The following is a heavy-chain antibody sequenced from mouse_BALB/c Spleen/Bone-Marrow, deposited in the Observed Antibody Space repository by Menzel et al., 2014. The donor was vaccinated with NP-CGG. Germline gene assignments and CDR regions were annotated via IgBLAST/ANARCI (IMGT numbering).Heavy chain of an antibody. V-gene: IGHV14-3*02. Sequence: VQLQQSGVELVKPGASVKLSCTASGFNIKDTYMHWVKQRPEQGLEWIGRIDPANGNTKYDPKFQGKATITADTSSNTAYLQLSSLTSEDTAVYYCANYDYGWYFDVWGAGTTVTVSS. CDR2: IDPANGNT. J-gene: IGHJ1*01. D-gene: IGHD2-4*01. CDR1: GFNIKDTY. CDR3: ANYDYGWYFDV.